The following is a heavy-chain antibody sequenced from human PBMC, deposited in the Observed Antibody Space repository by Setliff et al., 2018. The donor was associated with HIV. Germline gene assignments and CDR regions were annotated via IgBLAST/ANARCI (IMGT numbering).Heavy chain of an antibody. J-gene: IGHJ4*02. D-gene: IGHD6-19*01. Sequence: SVKVSCKASGGTFSSYAISWVRQAPGQGLAWMGGIIPIFGTANYAQKFQGRVTITADASTSTAYMELSSLRSEDTAVYYCARSRSGWSSPFDYWGQGTLVTVS. V-gene: IGHV1-69*13. CDR2: IIPIFGTA. CDR3: ARSRSGWSSPFDY. CDR1: GGTFSSYA.